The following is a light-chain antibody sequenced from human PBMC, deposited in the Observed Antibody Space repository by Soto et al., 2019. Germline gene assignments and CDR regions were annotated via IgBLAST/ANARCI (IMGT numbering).Light chain of an antibody. J-gene: IGLJ2*01. CDR2: EVN. CDR1: SGDVGTYNL. Sequence: QSVLTQPASVSGSPGQSITISCTGTSGDVGTYNLVSWYQQHPGRAPKLIIFEVNKRPSGVSNRLSGSKSGNTASLAISGLQADVEADYHCCSYAGRSNVVCGGGTKLTVL. V-gene: IGLV2-23*02. CDR3: CSYAGRSNVV.